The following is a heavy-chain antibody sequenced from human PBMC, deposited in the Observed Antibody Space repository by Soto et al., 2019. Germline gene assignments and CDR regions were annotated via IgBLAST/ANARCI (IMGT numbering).Heavy chain of an antibody. Sequence: QVQLVQSGAEVKKPGSSVKVSCKASGGTFSSYAISWGRQAPGQGLEWVGGVIPIFGTANYAQKFQGRVTVPAHESTGPAHMELSSLRSEDTAVYYCASSGRVLELLSPLYYYFGLDVWDQGPTVTVSS. CDR2: VIPIFGTA. D-gene: IGHD3-3*01. CDR1: GGTFSSYA. CDR3: ASSGRVLELLSPLYYYFGLDV. J-gene: IGHJ6*02. V-gene: IGHV1-69*01.